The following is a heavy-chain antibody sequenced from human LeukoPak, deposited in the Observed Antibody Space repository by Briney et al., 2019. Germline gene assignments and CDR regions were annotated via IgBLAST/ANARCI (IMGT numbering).Heavy chain of an antibody. J-gene: IGHJ5*01. Sequence: GESLKISCKGSGSNFTAYWIAWVRQMPGKGLEWMGISHPINSDTKYSPSFQGQVTISADKSSSTAYLQWNSLKASDTAMYYCARHQYYYDSSGNYGWFDSWGQGTLVTVSS. V-gene: IGHV5-51*01. CDR3: ARHQYYYDSSGNYGWFDS. CDR1: GSNFTAYW. CDR2: SHPINSDT. D-gene: IGHD3-22*01.